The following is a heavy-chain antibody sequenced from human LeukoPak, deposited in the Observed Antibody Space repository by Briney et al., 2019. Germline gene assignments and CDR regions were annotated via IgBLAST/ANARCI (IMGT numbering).Heavy chain of an antibody. CDR2: IYTSGTT. D-gene: IGHD1-26*01. CDR1: GASVNSGNYY. J-gene: IGHJ4*02. V-gene: IGHV4-61*02. CDR3: TRGGELMNF. Sequence: SETLSLTCTVSGASVNSGNYYWTWIRQPAGKRLEWIGRIYTSGTTDYNPSLKSRVTISIDASKNQFSLRLSSVTAADTAVYYCTRGGELMNFWGQGTLVTVSS.